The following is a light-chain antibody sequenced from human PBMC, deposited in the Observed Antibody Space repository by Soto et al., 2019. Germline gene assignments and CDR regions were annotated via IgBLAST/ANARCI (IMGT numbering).Light chain of an antibody. V-gene: IGKV1-27*01. J-gene: IGKJ3*01. CDR2: AAS. CDR3: QTYRSVPV. CDR1: QGIRNF. Sequence: DIQMTQSPTSLSASVGDRVTITCRASQGIRNFVAWYQQKPGKAPKLLIYAASTLQSGVPSRFSGSGTGTDFTLIINSLQPEDVATYSCQTYRSVPVFGLGTKVEIK.